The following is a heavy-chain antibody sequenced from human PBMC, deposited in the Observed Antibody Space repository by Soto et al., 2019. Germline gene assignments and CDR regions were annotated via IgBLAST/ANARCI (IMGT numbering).Heavy chain of an antibody. D-gene: IGHD3-22*01. CDR2: IYYSGST. J-gene: IGHJ5*02. Sequence: SETLSLTCTVSGGSISSYYWSWIRQPPGKGLEWIGYIYYSGSTNYNPSLKSRVTISVDTSKNQFSLKLSSVTAADTAVYYCARSYYYDSSGIDPWGQGTLVTVSS. V-gene: IGHV4-59*01. CDR3: ARSYYYDSSGIDP. CDR1: GGSISSYY.